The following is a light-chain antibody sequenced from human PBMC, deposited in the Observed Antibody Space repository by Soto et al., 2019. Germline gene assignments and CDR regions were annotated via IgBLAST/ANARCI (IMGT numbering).Light chain of an antibody. CDR2: GAS. J-gene: IGKJ1*01. CDR1: RGVSNNY. CDR3: QQYGSSGT. V-gene: IGKV3-20*01. Sequence: ETLLTQSPGTLSLSPGEGATLSCRASRGVSNNYLAWYQQKPGQAPRLLIYGASNRATGIPDRFSGSGSGTDFTLTISRLEPEDFAVYYCQQYGSSGTFGQGTNVDI.